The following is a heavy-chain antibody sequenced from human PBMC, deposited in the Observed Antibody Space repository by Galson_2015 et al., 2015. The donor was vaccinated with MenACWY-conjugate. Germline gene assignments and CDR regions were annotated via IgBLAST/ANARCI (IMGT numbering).Heavy chain of an antibody. CDR2: ISPYNGNT. D-gene: IGHD6-13*01. J-gene: IGHJ4*02. V-gene: IGHV1-18*01. Sequence: SVKVSCKASGYSFSDYGVSWVRQAPGQGLEWMGWISPYNGNTHYGQKFQGIVTVTTDTSTSTAYMEERSLRSDDTAVYYCARDRGTCYSSIGSEGSFDYWSQGTLVSVSS. CDR1: GYSFSDYG. CDR3: ARDRGTCYSSIGSEGSFDY.